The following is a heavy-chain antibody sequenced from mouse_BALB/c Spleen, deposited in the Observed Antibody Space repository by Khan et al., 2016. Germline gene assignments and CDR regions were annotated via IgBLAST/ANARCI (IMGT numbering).Heavy chain of an antibody. CDR1: GFTFSDYY. J-gene: IGHJ1*01. CDR2: ISDGGSYT. CDR3: ARDLNWYFDV. Sequence: EVELVESGGGLVKPGGSLKLSCAASGFTFSDYYMYWVRQTPEKRLEWVATISDGGSYTYYPDSVQGRFTISRDNAKNNLYLQRSSRKSEDTAMYYCARDLNWYFDVWGAGTTVTVSS. V-gene: IGHV5-4*02.